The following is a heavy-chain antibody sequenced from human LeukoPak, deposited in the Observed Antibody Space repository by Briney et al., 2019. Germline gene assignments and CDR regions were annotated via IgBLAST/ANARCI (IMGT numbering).Heavy chain of an antibody. D-gene: IGHD2-15*01. J-gene: IGHJ4*02. CDR3: ARDRIGKYSIDY. V-gene: IGHV3-33*08. Sequence: PGGSLRLSCAASGFTISNFGLNWVRLAPGPGQERVAFISDNGLRTYYLESVKGLFTISRDDSKNTLYLQMNSLRVEDTAVYYCARDRIGKYSIDYWGQGTLVTASS. CDR2: ISDNGLRT. CDR1: GFTISNFG.